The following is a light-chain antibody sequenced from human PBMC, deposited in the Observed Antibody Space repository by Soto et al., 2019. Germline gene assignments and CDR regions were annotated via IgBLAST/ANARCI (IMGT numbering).Light chain of an antibody. Sequence: QSALTQPRSVSGSPGQSVTISCTGTTGDVGAYNFVSWYQLHPGKAPKLMIYEVSKRPSGVPDRFSGSKSGNTASLTVSGLQAEDEADYYCSSYAGSNNLGVFGGGTKVTVL. V-gene: IGLV2-8*01. CDR2: EVS. CDR1: TGDVGAYNF. J-gene: IGLJ3*02. CDR3: SSYAGSNNLGV.